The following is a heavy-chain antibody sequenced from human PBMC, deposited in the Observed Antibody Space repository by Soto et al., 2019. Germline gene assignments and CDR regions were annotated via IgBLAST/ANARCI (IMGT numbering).Heavy chain of an antibody. CDR1: GFTFSSYS. V-gene: IGHV3-21*01. Sequence: GGSLRLSCAASGFTFSSYSMNWVRQAPGKGLEWVSSISSSSSYIYYADSVKGRFTISRDNAKNSLYLQTNSLRAEDTAVYYCARDDLAAPAFYGMDVWGQGTTVTVSS. J-gene: IGHJ6*02. CDR2: ISSSSSYI. CDR3: ARDDLAAPAFYGMDV. D-gene: IGHD6-13*01.